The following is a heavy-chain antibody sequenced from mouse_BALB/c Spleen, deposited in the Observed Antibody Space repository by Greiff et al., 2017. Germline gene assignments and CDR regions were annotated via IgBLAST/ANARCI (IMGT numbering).Heavy chain of an antibody. V-gene: IGHV5-6*02. CDR3: ARHNGDGNHWYFDV. CDR2: ISSGGSYT. D-gene: IGHD2-1*01. Sequence: DVKLVESGGDLVKPGGSLKLSCAASGFTFSSYGMSWVRQTPDKRLEWVATISSGGSYTYYPDSVKGRFTISRDNAKNTLYLQMSSLKSEDTAMYYCARHNGDGNHWYFDVWGAGTTVTVSS. J-gene: IGHJ1*01. CDR1: GFTFSSYG.